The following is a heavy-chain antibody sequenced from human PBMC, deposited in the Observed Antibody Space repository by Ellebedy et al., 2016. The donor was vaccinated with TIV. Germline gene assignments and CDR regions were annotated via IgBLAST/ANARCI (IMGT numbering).Heavy chain of an antibody. J-gene: IGHJ6*02. Sequence: GGSLRLSXAASGFGFSGYGMSWVRQAPGKGLEWVSSISYSSDITRYADSVKGRFIISRDNSKNTLYLQMNSLRAEDTAVYYCAKEIVPYSNSRDYGMDVWGQGTTVTVSS. V-gene: IGHV3-23*01. CDR1: GFGFSGYG. D-gene: IGHD6-6*01. CDR2: ISYSSDIT. CDR3: AKEIVPYSNSRDYGMDV.